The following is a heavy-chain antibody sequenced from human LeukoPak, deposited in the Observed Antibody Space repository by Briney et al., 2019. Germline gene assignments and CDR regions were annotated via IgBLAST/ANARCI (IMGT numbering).Heavy chain of an antibody. CDR1: GYPFTSSW. V-gene: IGHV5-51*01. D-gene: IGHD1-26*01. CDR2: IYPGDSDT. CDR3: ARFSVGGTYYPDY. Sequence: GESLKISFKGSGYPFTSSWIGWVRQMPGKGLEWRGVIYPGDSDTRYRPSFQGQVTVSADKSSSTAYLQWSSLKASDTAMYYCARFSVGGTYYPDYWGQGTLVTVSS. J-gene: IGHJ4*02.